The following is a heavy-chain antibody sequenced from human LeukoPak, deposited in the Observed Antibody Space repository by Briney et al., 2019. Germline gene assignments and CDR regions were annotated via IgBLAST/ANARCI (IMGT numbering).Heavy chain of an antibody. J-gene: IGHJ4*02. CDR2: INAGNGNT. CDR3: ARLFDWSSYPIDDY. V-gene: IGHV1-3*01. CDR1: GYTFTSYA. D-gene: IGHD3-9*01. Sequence: ASVKVSCKASGYTFTSYAMHWVRQAPGQRLEWMGWINAGNGNTKYSQKFQGRVTITRDTSASTAYMELSSLRSEDTAVYYCARLFDWSSYPIDDYWGQGTLVTVSS.